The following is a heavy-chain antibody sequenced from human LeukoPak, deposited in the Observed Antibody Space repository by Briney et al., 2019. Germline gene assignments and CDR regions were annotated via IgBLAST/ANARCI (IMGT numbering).Heavy chain of an antibody. CDR2: ISGSGGST. Sequence: GGSVRLSCAASGFTFSSYAMSWVRQAPGKGLEWVSAISGSGGSTYYADSVKGRFTISRDNSKNTLYLQMNSLRAEDTVVYYCAKAPEYYYDSSGYYNYWGQGTLVTVSS. D-gene: IGHD3-22*01. J-gene: IGHJ4*02. CDR1: GFTFSSYA. CDR3: AKAPEYYYDSSGYYNY. V-gene: IGHV3-23*01.